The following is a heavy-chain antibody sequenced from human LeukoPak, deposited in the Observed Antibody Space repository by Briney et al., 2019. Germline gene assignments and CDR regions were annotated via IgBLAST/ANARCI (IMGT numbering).Heavy chain of an antibody. CDR3: ARGSHGEHDS. D-gene: IGHD4-17*01. CDR1: GFTFSACE. Sequence: GGSLRLSCAISGFTFSACELTWVRQAPGKGLEWVSYISRSGSTRYYADSVRGRFTISRDNAKNSLYLQMNSLRAEDTAVYYCARGSHGEHDSWGQGTLVTVSS. V-gene: IGHV3-48*03. CDR2: ISRSGSTR. J-gene: IGHJ5*01.